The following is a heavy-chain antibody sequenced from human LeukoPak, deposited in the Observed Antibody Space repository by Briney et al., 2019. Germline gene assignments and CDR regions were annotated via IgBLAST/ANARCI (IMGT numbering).Heavy chain of an antibody. J-gene: IGHJ3*02. Sequence: GGSLRLSCAASGFTFSDYYMSWIRQAPGKGLEWVSYISSSGSTIYYADSVKGRFTISRDNAKNSLYLQMNSLRAEDTAVYYCARFTITMIVVVPDAFDIWGQGTMVTVSS. CDR2: ISSSGSTI. D-gene: IGHD3-22*01. CDR1: GFTFSDYY. V-gene: IGHV3-11*01. CDR3: ARFTITMIVVVPDAFDI.